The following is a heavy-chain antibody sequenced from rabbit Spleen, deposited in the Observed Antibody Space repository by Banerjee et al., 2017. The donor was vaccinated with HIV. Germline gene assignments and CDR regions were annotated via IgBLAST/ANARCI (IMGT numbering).Heavy chain of an antibody. CDR1: GVSFSSNNY. Sequence: QSLEESGGDLVKPGASLTLTCTASGVSFSSNNYMCWVRQAPGKGLEWIGCIYTGNGHIHYASWAKGRFTISITSSTTVTLQMASLTVADTATYFCARDLPDIIGWNFGFWGPGTLVTVS. J-gene: IGHJ4*02. V-gene: IGHV1S40*01. CDR3: ARDLPDIIGWNFGF. D-gene: IGHD1-1*01. CDR2: IYTGNGHI.